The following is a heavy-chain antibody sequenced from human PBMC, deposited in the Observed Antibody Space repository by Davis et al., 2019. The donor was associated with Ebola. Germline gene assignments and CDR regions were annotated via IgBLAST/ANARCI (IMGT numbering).Heavy chain of an antibody. Sequence: GGSLRLSCAASGFTFSSYTMNWVRQAAGKGLEWVSSISSDSETIVYADSVKGRFTITRDNAKNALYLQMETLRAEDTAVYYCTRRYYDTSGYPFDLWGQGTLVTVSS. D-gene: IGHD3-22*01. J-gene: IGHJ5*02. CDR2: ISSDSETI. CDR1: GFTFSSYT. CDR3: TRRYYDTSGYPFDL. V-gene: IGHV3-21*01.